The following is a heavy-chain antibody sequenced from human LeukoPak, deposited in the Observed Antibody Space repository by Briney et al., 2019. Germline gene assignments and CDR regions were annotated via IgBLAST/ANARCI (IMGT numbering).Heavy chain of an antibody. CDR2: ISSSSTTR. J-gene: IGHJ4*02. CDR1: GFTFSSYG. Sequence: GGSLRLSCAASGFTFSSYGMHWVRQAQGKGLEWVSYISSSSTTRYYADSVKGRFTISRDNAKNSLYLQMNSLRDEDSAVYYCARDPHIAAAGTIFDYWGQGTLVTVSS. D-gene: IGHD6-13*01. CDR3: ARDPHIAAAGTIFDY. V-gene: IGHV3-48*02.